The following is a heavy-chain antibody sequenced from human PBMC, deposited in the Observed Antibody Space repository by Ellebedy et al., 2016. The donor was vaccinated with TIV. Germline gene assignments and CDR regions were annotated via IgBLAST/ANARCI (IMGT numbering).Heavy chain of an antibody. V-gene: IGHV1-46*01. CDR1: GYTFTSYY. D-gene: IGHD3-10*01. J-gene: IGHJ6*02. CDR2: INPSGGST. CDR3: ASYGSGWDGMDV. Sequence: ASVKVSCKASGYTFTSYYMHWARQAPGQGLEWMGIINPSGGSTSYAQKFQGRVTMTRDTSTSTVYMALSSLRSEDTAVYYCASYGSGWDGMDVWGQGTTVTVSS.